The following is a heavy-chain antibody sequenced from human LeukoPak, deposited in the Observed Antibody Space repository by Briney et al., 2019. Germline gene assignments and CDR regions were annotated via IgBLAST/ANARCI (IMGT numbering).Heavy chain of an antibody. J-gene: IGHJ4*02. CDR1: GGSINTDY. V-gene: IGHV4-4*07. Sequence: LETLSLTCTVSGGSINTDYWSWIRQPAGKGLEWIGRLFPSGSTNYNPSLKSRVTMSADTSRNQFSLKLTSVTAADTAVYYCARASGVVVPPATYSQVYYFDYWGQGTLVTVSS. CDR3: ARASGVVVPPATYSQVYYFDY. D-gene: IGHD2-2*01. CDR2: LFPSGST.